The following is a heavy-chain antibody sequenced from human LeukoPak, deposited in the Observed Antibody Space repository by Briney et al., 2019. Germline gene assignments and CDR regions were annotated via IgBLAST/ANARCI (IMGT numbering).Heavy chain of an antibody. CDR2: IYYSGST. CDR3: ARGAQNYYDSGGYWDY. V-gene: IGHV4-59*01. Sequence: SETLSLTCTVSGGSNSSYYWSWIRQPPGKGLEWIGYIYYSGSTNYNPSLKSRVTISVDTSKNQFSLKLSSVTAADTAVYYCARGAQNYYDSGGYWDYWGQGTLVTVSS. D-gene: IGHD3-22*01. J-gene: IGHJ4*02. CDR1: GGSNSSYY.